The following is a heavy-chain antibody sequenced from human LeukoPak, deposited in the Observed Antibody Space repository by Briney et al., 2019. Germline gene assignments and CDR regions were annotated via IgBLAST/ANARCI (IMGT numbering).Heavy chain of an antibody. V-gene: IGHV4-39*01. D-gene: IGHD3-10*01. CDR1: GGSISSNSYY. J-gene: IGHJ4*02. CDR3: ARRLRGGSGRGTNPYFDY. CDR2: IYYSGST. Sequence: PSETLSLTCTVSGGSISSNSYYWGWIRQPPGKGLQWIGSIYYSGSTYYNPSLKSRVTISVDTSKNQFSLKLSSVTAADTAVYYCARRLRGGSGRGTNPYFDYWGQATLVTVSS.